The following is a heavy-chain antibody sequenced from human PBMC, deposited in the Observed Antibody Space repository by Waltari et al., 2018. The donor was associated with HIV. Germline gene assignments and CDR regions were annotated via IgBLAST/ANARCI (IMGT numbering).Heavy chain of an antibody. Sequence: QVQLVQSGAEVKKPGASVRVSCRASGYTFSNYDMNWVRQAAGQGLEWMGWMNPNSGATGYAQKFRGRVSMTRSTSIRTAYMELSSLTSEDTAVYYCARTDRGVNGQEFDYWGQGTLVTVSS. V-gene: IGHV1-8*01. CDR3: ARTDRGVNGQEFDY. CDR1: GYTFSNYD. CDR2: MNPNSGAT. J-gene: IGHJ4*02. D-gene: IGHD3-10*01.